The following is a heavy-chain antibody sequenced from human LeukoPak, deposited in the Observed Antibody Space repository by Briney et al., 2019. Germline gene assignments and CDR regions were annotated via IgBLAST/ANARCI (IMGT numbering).Heavy chain of an antibody. D-gene: IGHD2-2*01. CDR1: GGSFSGYY. Sequence: SETLSLTCAVYGGSFSGYYWSWIRQPPGKGLEWIWEVNHSGSTNYNPSLKSRVTISVDTSKNQFSLKLSSVTAADTAVYYCARGRAARIVVVPAAILGKGWSYYYYMDVWGKGTTVTVSS. V-gene: IGHV4-34*01. CDR3: ARGRAARIVVVPAAILGKGWSYYYYMDV. J-gene: IGHJ6*03. CDR2: VNHSGST.